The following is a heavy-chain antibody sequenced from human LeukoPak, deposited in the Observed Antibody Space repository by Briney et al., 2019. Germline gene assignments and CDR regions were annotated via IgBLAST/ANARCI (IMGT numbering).Heavy chain of an antibody. CDR1: GYSISSGYF. D-gene: IGHD1-26*01. CDR2: VDHSGST. J-gene: IGHJ4*02. V-gene: IGHV4-38-2*01. CDR3: ARNGGYGKFDY. Sequence: SETLSLTCAVSGYSISSGYFWGWLRRPPGKGLEWIGTVDHSGSTYYNPSLKSRVTMSVDTSKNQFSLTLSSVTAADTAFYYCARNGGYGKFDYWGQGTLVTVSS.